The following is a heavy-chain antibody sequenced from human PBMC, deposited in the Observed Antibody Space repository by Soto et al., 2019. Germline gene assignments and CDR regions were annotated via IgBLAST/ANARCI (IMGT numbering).Heavy chain of an antibody. CDR1: GFTFSTYA. CDR3: AKKSSGNSYFYFDY. V-gene: IGHV3-23*01. J-gene: IGHJ4*02. D-gene: IGHD3-22*01. CDR2: LTDSGGST. Sequence: EVQLLGSGGGLLQPGGSLRLSCAASGFTFSTYAMGWVRQAPGKGLEWVSALTDSGGSTYYADSVKGRFTISRDNSKNTLFLQMNSLRDEHTAEYYCAKKSSGNSYFYFDYWGLGALVTVSS.